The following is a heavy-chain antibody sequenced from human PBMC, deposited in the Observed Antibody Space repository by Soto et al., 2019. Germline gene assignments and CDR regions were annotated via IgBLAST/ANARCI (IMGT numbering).Heavy chain of an antibody. V-gene: IGHV3-74*01. CDR2: ISNDGSST. D-gene: IGHD3-22*01. CDR3: VRDQDSRGYSVFNL. Sequence: GGSLRLSCAASGFTLNSFFMHWVRQAPGKGLMWVSRISNDGSSTTYADSVKGRFTISRDNARNTLYLQLNSLRADDTAVYFCVRDQDSRGYSVFNLWGQGAQVTV. J-gene: IGHJ5*02. CDR1: GFTLNSFF.